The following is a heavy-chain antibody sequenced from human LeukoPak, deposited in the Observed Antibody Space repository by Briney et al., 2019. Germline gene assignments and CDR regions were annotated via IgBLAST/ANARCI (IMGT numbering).Heavy chain of an antibody. Sequence: SETLSLTCTVSGGSISSYYWSWIRQPPGKGLEWIGYIYYSGSTYYNPSLKSRVTISVDTSKNQFSLKLSSVTAADPAVYYCARLWESGSGSISDYWGQGTLVTVSS. CDR1: GGSISSYY. CDR2: IYYSGST. CDR3: ARLWESGSGSISDY. J-gene: IGHJ4*02. V-gene: IGHV4-59*06. D-gene: IGHD3-22*01.